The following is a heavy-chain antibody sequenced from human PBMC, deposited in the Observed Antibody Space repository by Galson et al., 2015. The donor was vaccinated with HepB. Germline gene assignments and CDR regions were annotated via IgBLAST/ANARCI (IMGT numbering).Heavy chain of an antibody. CDR2: IYSGGST. D-gene: IGHD1-26*01. V-gene: IGHV3-53*01. CDR3: AKDLGGSYFSTDAFDY. Sequence: SLRLSCAASGFTVSSNYMSWVRQAPGKGLEWVSVIYSGGSTYYADSVKGRFTISRDNSKNTLYLQMNSLRAEDTAVYYCAKDLGGSYFSTDAFDYWGQGTLVTVSS. CDR1: GFTVSSNY. J-gene: IGHJ4*02.